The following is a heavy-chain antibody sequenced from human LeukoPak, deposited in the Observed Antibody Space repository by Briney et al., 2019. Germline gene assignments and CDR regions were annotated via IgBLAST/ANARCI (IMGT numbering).Heavy chain of an antibody. V-gene: IGHV1-8*01. CDR3: ARGPPNWGYDY. Sequence: ASVKVSCTASGYTFTSYDFNWVRQATGHGPEWMGWMSPNSGDTGYAQKFQDRVTMTRNTSISTAYMELSSLRSDDTAVYYCARGPPNWGYDYWGPGTLVTVSS. J-gene: IGHJ4*02. CDR1: GYTFTSYD. CDR2: MSPNSGDT. D-gene: IGHD7-27*01.